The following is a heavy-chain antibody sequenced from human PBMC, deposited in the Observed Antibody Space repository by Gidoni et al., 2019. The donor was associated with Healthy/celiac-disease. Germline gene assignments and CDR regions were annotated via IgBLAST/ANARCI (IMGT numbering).Heavy chain of an antibody. CDR2: ISYDGSNK. J-gene: IGHJ3*02. Sequence: QVQLVESGGGVVQPGRSLRLSCAASGFPFSSYAMHWVRQAPGKGLEWVAVISYDGSNKYYADSVKGRFTISRDNSKNTLYLQMNSLRAEDTAVYYCARDWDDSSGYYAGDAFDIWGQGTMVTVSS. D-gene: IGHD3-22*01. V-gene: IGHV3-30-3*01. CDR1: GFPFSSYA. CDR3: ARDWDDSSGYYAGDAFDI.